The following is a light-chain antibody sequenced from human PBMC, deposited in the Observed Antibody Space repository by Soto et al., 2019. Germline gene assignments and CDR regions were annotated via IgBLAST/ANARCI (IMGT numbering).Light chain of an antibody. V-gene: IGKV3-20*01. Sequence: EIVLTQSPGTLSLSPGETATLSCRASQTVNSDYLAWFQQRPGQAPRLLIYDASNRATGIPDRFSGSGSGTDFTLTISRLEPEDFAVYYCQQYGSSSITFGQGTRLEIK. CDR3: QQYGSSSIT. CDR1: QTVNSDY. CDR2: DAS. J-gene: IGKJ5*01.